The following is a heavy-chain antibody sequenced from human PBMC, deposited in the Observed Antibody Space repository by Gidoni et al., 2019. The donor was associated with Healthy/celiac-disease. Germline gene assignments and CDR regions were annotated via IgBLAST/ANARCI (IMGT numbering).Heavy chain of an antibody. CDR1: ASPFSSCW. J-gene: IGHJ6*02. Sequence: EVQLVESGGGLVQPGGSRRLSCAAPASPFSSCWMRWVRQRPGKGLEWVANIKQDGSEKYYVDSVKGRFTISRDNAKNSLYLQMNSLRAEDTAVYYCARDKPDYYDSSGYYYVGDYYGMDVWGQGTTVTVSS. CDR3: ARDKPDYYDSSGYYYVGDYYGMDV. D-gene: IGHD3-22*01. CDR2: IKQDGSEK. V-gene: IGHV3-7*04.